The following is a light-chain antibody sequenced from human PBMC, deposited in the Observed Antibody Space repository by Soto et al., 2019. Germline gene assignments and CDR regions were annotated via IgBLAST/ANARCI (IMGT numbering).Light chain of an antibody. CDR2: DIS. CDR3: QQYKSWPIT. Sequence: EVVITQSPATLSVSPGERATLSCRASQTVSRNLAWYQQRPGQAPRLLIYDISNRATGVPARFSGSGSETEFTLTISGLQSEDSAVYFCQQYKSWPITFGQGTRLEIK. J-gene: IGKJ5*01. V-gene: IGKV3-15*01. CDR1: QTVSRN.